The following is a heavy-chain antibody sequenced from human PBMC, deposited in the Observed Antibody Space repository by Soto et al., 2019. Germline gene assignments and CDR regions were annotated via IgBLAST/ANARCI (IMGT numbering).Heavy chain of an antibody. CDR1: GGSFNSHA. V-gene: IGHV1-69*01. D-gene: IGHD5-12*01. CDR2: IIPIFSSA. J-gene: IGHJ6*01. Sequence: QVQLVQSGAEVKKPGSSVKVSCKASGGSFNSHAFSWVRQAPGQGLEWLGGIIPIFSSANYAQKFQGRVTITADESSSTIYMELSSLTPEDTAIYYCAKTTGATYILPGRDVWGTGPTVTVS. CDR3: AKTTGATYILPGRDV.